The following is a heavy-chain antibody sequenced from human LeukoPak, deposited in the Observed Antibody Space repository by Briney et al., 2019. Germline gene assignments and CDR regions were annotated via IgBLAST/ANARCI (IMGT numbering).Heavy chain of an antibody. CDR2: ITSGGDYI. D-gene: IGHD3-9*01. Sequence: GGSLRLSCAASGFTFNTFNMNWVRQAPGKGLEWVSSITSGGDYIYYADSVKGRFTTSRDIAKNSLSLQLNSLRVEDTAVYYCARGHYDVLAASYKWTPDYWGQGTLVTVSS. CDR3: ARGHYDVLAASYKWTPDY. V-gene: IGHV3-21*01. CDR1: GFTFNTFN. J-gene: IGHJ4*02.